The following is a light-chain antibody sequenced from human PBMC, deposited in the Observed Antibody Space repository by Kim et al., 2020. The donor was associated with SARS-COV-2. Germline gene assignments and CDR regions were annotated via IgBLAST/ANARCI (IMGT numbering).Light chain of an antibody. Sequence: SPGEGATLSCRASQSVINNCLTLCQQQPGQPPRLLIYGASSRATGNPDRFSGSVSETDFTLTISRLEPEDFAVYYCQQYGSLPITFGKGTRREIK. J-gene: IGKJ5*01. CDR1: QSVINNC. CDR3: QQYGSLPIT. CDR2: GAS. V-gene: IGKV3-20*01.